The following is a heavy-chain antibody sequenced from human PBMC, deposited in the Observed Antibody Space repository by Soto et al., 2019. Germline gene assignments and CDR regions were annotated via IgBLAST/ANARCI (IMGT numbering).Heavy chain of an antibody. J-gene: IGHJ2*01. D-gene: IGHD4-17*01. Sequence: QLQLRESGPGLVKPSETLSLTCTVSGGSISGGVGGLYYWSWIRQPPGKGLEWIGYIYDSGCTYYNPSLQRRVTISVYPSKNQFSLRLSSVTAADTAVYYCAREVIPLTTDWYFDLWGRGTLVTVSS. V-gene: IGHV4-30-4*01. CDR2: IYDSGCT. CDR3: AREVIPLTTDWYFDL. CDR1: GGSISGGVGGLYY.